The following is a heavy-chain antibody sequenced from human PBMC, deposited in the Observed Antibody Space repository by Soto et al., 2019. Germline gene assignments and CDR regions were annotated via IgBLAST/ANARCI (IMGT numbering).Heavy chain of an antibody. CDR3: ARDEGALYSSGWGLFDY. V-gene: IGHV1-2*02. CDR1: GYTFTGYY. D-gene: IGHD6-19*01. Sequence: QVQLVQSGAEVKKPGASVKVSCKASGYTFTGYYMHWVRQAPGQGLEWMGWINPNSGGTNYAQKLQGRVTMTTDTSTSTAYMELRSLRSDDTAVYYCARDEGALYSSGWGLFDYWGQGTLVTVSS. CDR2: INPNSGGT. J-gene: IGHJ4*02.